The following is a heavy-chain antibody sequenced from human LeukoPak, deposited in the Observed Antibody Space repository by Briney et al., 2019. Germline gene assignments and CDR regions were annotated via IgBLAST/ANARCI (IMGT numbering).Heavy chain of an antibody. V-gene: IGHV3-23*01. CDR2: ISSDSEYT. CDR3: AKDRPNYFGSNGHYYRRDGDS. Sequence: PGGSLRLSCAVSGFTFSSYAMSWVRQAPGKRLEWVSSISSDSEYTFYTDSVRGRFTISRDNSKQNLFLQMNSLRAEDTAIYYCAKDRPNYFGSNGHYYRRDGDSWGQGTLVTVSS. D-gene: IGHD3-10*01. CDR1: GFTFSSYA. J-gene: IGHJ5*01.